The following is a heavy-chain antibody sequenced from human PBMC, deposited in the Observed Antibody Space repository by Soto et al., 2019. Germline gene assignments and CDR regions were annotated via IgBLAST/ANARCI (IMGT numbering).Heavy chain of an antibody. D-gene: IGHD2-15*01. CDR1: GFSLSNARMG. J-gene: IGHJ4*02. V-gene: IGHV2-26*01. Sequence: QVTLKESGPVLVKPTETLTLTCTVSGFSLSNARMGVSWIRQPPGKALEWLAHIFSNDKKSYSTSLKSRLTISNYSSKSQVVLTMTNMDPVDTATYYCARIRGWWTGDYWGQGTLVTVSS. CDR2: IFSNDKK. CDR3: ARIRGWWTGDY.